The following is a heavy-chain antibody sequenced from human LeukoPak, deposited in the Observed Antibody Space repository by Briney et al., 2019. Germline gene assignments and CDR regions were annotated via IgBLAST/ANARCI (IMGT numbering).Heavy chain of an antibody. CDR1: GYTFTSYG. J-gene: IGHJ3*02. V-gene: IGHV1-18*01. CDR2: ISAYNGNT. Sequence: ASVKVSCKASGYTFTSYGVSWVRQAPGQGLEWMGWISAYNGNTNYAQKFQGRVTMTRDTSISTAYMELSRLRSDDTAVYYCARGEYYYDSSGTDAFDIWGQGTMVTVSS. CDR3: ARGEYYYDSSGTDAFDI. D-gene: IGHD3-22*01.